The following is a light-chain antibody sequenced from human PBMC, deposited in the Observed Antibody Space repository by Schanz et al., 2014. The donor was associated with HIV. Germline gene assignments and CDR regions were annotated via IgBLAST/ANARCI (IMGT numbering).Light chain of an antibody. J-gene: IGLJ3*02. CDR3: SSFAGSNIPWV. CDR1: SSNFRSNA. V-gene: IGLV1-44*01. CDR2: SNN. Sequence: QSVLTQPPSASGTPGQRVTISCSGSSSNFRSNAVNWYQQLPGTAPRLVIYSNNQRPSGVPDRFSGSKSGTSASLAISGLQSEDEADYYCSSFAGSNIPWVFGGGTKLTVL.